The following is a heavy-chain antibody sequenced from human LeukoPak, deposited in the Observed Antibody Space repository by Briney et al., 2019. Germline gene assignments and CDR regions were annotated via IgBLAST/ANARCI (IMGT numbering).Heavy chain of an antibody. D-gene: IGHD4-17*01. CDR3: ARERGIRSVDY. J-gene: IGHJ4*02. CDR2: ISSSSSYI. V-gene: IGHV3-21*01. Sequence: GGSLRLSCAASGFTFSSYSMNWVRQAPGKGLEWVSSISSSSSYIYYADSVKGRFTISRDNAKNSLYLQMTSLRAEDTAVYYCARERGIRSVDYWGQGTLVTVSS. CDR1: GFTFSSYS.